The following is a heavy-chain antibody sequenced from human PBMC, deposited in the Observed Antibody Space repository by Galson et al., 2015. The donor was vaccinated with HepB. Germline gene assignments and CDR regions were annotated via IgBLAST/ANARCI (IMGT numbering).Heavy chain of an antibody. CDR3: AAQGYTYGNYYYNGMDV. V-gene: IGHV4-59*01. CDR2: ISYTGST. Sequence: SETLSLTCTVSGGSITSYYWTWIRQPPGKGLEWIGYISYTGSTNYNPSLKSRVTISVDTSKNQFSLKLSSVSAADTAVYYCAAQGYTYGNYYYNGMDVWGQGTTVTVSS. D-gene: IGHD5-18*01. CDR1: GGSITSYY. J-gene: IGHJ6*02.